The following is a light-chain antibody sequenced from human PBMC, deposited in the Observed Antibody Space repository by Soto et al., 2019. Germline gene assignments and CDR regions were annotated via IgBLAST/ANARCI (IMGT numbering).Light chain of an antibody. J-gene: IGLJ1*01. V-gene: IGLV2-14*01. CDR1: SSDVGGYNY. CDR3: YSYTTSSTYG. Sequence: QSALTQPASVSGSPGQSITISCTGTSSDVGGYNYVSWYQQHPPKAPKLMIYDVSNRPSGVSDRFSGSKSGNTASLTISGLQAEDEADYYCYSYTTSSTYGFGTGTKLTVL. CDR2: DVS.